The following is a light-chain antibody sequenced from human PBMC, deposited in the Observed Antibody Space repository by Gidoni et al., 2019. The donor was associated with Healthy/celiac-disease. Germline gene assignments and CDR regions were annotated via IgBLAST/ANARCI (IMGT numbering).Light chain of an antibody. Sequence: DIQMTPSPSPLSSSVGVRVTITCRASQSISSWLAWYQQKPGKAPKLLIYKASSLESGVPYRFSGSGSGTEFTLTISSLQPDDFATYYCQQYNSYSLTFGGGTKVEIK. CDR1: QSISSW. J-gene: IGKJ4*01. CDR3: QQYNSYSLT. V-gene: IGKV1-5*03. CDR2: KAS.